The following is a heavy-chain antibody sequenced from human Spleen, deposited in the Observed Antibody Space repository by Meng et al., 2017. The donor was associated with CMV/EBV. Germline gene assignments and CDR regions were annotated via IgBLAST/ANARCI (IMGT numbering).Heavy chain of an antibody. CDR2: ISDNTGSAT. D-gene: IGHD5-12*01. J-gene: IGHJ6*02. Sequence: GESLKISCAASGFTFSTYQMNWVRQAPGEGLEWVSYISDNTGSATYYADSVKGRFTISRDNSKNTVYLQMNSLSAEETAVYYCAKDEEYSGYDYFDVVVIAATPYDYYYGMDVWGQGTTVTVSS. V-gene: IGHV3-48*03. CDR3: AKDEEYSGYDYFDVVVIAATPYDYYYGMDV. CDR1: GFTFSTYQ.